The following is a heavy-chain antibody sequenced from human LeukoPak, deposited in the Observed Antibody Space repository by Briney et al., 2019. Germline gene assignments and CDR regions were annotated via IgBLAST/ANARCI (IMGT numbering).Heavy chain of an antibody. CDR2: IYSGGST. V-gene: IGHV3-66*01. D-gene: IGHD3-22*01. CDR1: GFTVSSNY. J-gene: IGHJ4*02. Sequence: GGSLRLSCAASGFTVSSNYMSWVRQAPGKGLEWVSVIYSGGSTYYADSVKGRFTISRDNSKNTLYLQMNSLRAEDTAVYYCARVDSSGYYPYYFDYWGQGTLVTVSS. CDR3: ARVDSSGYYPYYFDY.